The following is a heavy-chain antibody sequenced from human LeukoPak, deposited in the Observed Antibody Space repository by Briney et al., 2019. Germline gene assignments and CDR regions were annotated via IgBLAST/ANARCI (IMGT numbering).Heavy chain of an antibody. CDR3: ASHYDSSGYCAFDI. Sequence: PSETLSLTCAVYGGSFSGYYWSWIRQPPGKGLEWIGEINHSGSTNYNPSLKSRVTISVDTSKNQFSLKLSSVTAADTAVYYCASHYDSSGYCAFDIWGQGTMVTVSS. CDR2: INHSGST. V-gene: IGHV4-34*01. CDR1: GGSFSGYY. J-gene: IGHJ3*02. D-gene: IGHD3-22*01.